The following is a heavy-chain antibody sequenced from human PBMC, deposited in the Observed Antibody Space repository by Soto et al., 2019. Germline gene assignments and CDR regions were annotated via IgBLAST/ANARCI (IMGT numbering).Heavy chain of an antibody. CDR1: GFTFSSYA. J-gene: IGHJ4*02. Sequence: GGSLRLSCAASGFTFSSYAMSWVRQAPGKGLEWVSAISGSGGSTYYADSVKGRFTISRDNSKNTLYLQMNSLRAEDTAVYYCAKDEITNDFWSGYHHDYWGQGTLVTVSS. CDR2: ISGSGGST. D-gene: IGHD3-3*01. CDR3: AKDEITNDFWSGYHHDY. V-gene: IGHV3-23*01.